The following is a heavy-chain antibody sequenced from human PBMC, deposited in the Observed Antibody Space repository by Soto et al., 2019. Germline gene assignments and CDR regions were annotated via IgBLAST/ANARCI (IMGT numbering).Heavy chain of an antibody. V-gene: IGHV4-39*02. D-gene: IGHD1-1*01. CDR1: GGPIRSSSHY. Sequence: SETLSLTXTVSGGPIRSSSHYWGWIRQSPGTGLEWIGSIDESGDSYYNPSLKSRVTISVDTSKNQFSLKLISVTGADSTIYYCAREGGYVDYWGQGTLVTVSS. CDR3: AREGGYVDY. J-gene: IGHJ4*02. CDR2: IDESGDS.